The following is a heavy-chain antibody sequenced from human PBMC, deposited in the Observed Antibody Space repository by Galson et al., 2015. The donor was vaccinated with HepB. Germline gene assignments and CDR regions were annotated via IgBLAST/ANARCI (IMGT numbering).Heavy chain of an antibody. CDR3: ARVHSSSWDWYFDL. D-gene: IGHD6-13*01. Sequence: SLRLSCAASGFTFSSYSMNWVRQAPGKGLEWVSYISSSSSTIYYADSVKGRFTISRDNAKNSLYLQMNSLRDEDTAVYYCARVHSSSWDWYFDLWGRGTLVTVSS. V-gene: IGHV3-48*02. J-gene: IGHJ2*01. CDR1: GFTFSSYS. CDR2: ISSSSSTI.